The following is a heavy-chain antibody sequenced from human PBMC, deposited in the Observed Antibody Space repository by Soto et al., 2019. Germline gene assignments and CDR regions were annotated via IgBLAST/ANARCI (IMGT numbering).Heavy chain of an antibody. CDR1: GFIFTRYS. V-gene: IGHV3-21*06. CDR3: ARESEDLTSNFDY. CDR2: ISSTTNYI. J-gene: IGHJ4*02. Sequence: AGGSLRLSCAASGFIFTRYSMNWVRQAPGKGLEWVSSISSTTNYIYYGDSMKGRFTISRDNAKNSLYLEMNSLRAEDTAVYYCARESEDLTSNFDYWGQGPLVTVSS.